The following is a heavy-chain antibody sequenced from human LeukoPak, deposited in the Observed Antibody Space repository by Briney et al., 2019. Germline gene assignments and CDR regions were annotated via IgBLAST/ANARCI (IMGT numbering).Heavy chain of an antibody. V-gene: IGHV4-39*01. J-gene: IGHJ4*02. CDR3: VRRRWGSSNVDY. CDR1: GGSPSSSDYY. D-gene: IGHD7-27*01. CDR2: IYYSGST. Sequence: SETLSLTCTVSGGSPSSSDYYWGWIRQPPGKGLGWIGCIYYSGSTSYNPSLKSRVTISRDTSKNQFSLKVRSVTAADTAVYSCVRRRWGSSNVDYWGQGTLVTVSS.